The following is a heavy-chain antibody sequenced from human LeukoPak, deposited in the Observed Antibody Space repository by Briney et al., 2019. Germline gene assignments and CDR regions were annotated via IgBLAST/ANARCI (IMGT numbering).Heavy chain of an antibody. CDR2: IGITSRFL. V-gene: IGHV3-21*01. Sequence: GGSLRLSCAASGFTFSSYSMNWVHQAPGKGLEWVSSIGITSRFLYYADSVKGRFTISRDNTKNSLYLQLNSLRAEDTAVYYCARDVSSGHYYFDYWGPGTLVTVSS. CDR1: GFTFSSYS. CDR3: ARDVSSGHYYFDY. D-gene: IGHD6-19*01. J-gene: IGHJ4*02.